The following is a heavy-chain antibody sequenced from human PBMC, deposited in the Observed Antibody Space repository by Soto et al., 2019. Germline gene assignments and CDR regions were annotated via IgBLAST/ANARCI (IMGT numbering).Heavy chain of an antibody. CDR3: ASFTGYSSGCCAFDI. D-gene: IGHD6-19*01. CDR1: GFTVSSNY. CDR2: IYSGGST. J-gene: IGHJ3*02. V-gene: IGHV3-66*01. Sequence: PGGSLRLSCAASGFTVSSNYMSWVRQAPGKGLEWVSVIYSGGSTYYADSVKGRFTISRDNSKNTLYLQMNSLRAEDTAVYYCASFTGYSSGCCAFDIWGQGTMVTVSS.